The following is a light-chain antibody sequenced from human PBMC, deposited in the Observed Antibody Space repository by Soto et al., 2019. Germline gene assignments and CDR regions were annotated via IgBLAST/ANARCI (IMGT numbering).Light chain of an antibody. J-gene: IGLJ3*02. Sequence: QSALTQPASVSGSPGQSITISCTGTSSDVGSYKLVSWYQQHPGKAPKLMIYEGGKRPSGFSNRFSGSKSGNTASLTISGLQAEDEAYYYCCSYAGSSTWVFGGGTKVTVL. V-gene: IGLV2-23*01. CDR1: SSDVGSYKL. CDR2: EGG. CDR3: CSYAGSSTWV.